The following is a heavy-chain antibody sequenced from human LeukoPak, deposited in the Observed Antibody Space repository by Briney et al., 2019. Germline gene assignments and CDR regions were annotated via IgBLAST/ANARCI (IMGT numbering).Heavy chain of an antibody. CDR2: IYFSGST. CDR3: ARKPEGAREFDY. D-gene: IGHD1-26*01. Sequence: PSETLSLTCAVSGYSIRSGNWWGWIRQPPGKGLEWIGYIYFSGSTYYNPSLKGRVTMSVDTSKNQFSLKLSSVTAVDTAVYYCARKPEGAREFDYWGQGTLVTVSS. J-gene: IGHJ4*02. CDR1: GYSIRSGNW. V-gene: IGHV4-28*01.